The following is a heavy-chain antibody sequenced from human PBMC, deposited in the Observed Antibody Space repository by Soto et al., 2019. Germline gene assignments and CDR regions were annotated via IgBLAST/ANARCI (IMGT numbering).Heavy chain of an antibody. Sequence: EVQLVESGGGLVQPGGSLRLSCAASGFTFSSYWMSWVRQAPGKGLEWVANIKQDGSEKYYVDSVKGRFTITRDNAKNSLYLQMNSLRAEDTAVYYCARSWFGELFNFDYWGQGTLVTVSS. CDR3: ARSWFGELFNFDY. CDR2: IKQDGSEK. CDR1: GFTFSSYW. J-gene: IGHJ4*02. V-gene: IGHV3-7*01. D-gene: IGHD3-10*01.